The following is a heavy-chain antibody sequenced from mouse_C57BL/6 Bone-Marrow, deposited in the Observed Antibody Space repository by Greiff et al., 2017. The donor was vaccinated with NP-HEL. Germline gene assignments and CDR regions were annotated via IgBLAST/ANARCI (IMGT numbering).Heavy chain of an antibody. V-gene: IGHV1-26*01. D-gene: IGHD1-1*01. CDR1: GYTFTDYY. J-gene: IGHJ3*01. CDR2: INPNNGGT. CDR3: AREGIYSGLAY. Sequence: VQLQQSGPELVKPGASVKISCKASGYTFTDYYMTWVKQSHGKSLEWIGDINPNNGGTSYNQKFKGKATLTVDKSSSTAYMELRSLTSEDSAVYYCAREGIYSGLAYWGQGTLVTVSA.